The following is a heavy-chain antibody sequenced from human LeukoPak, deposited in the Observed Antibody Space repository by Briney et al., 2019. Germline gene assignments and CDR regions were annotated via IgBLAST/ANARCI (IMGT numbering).Heavy chain of an antibody. J-gene: IGHJ3*02. Sequence: PGGSLRLSCAASGFTFSSYAMSWVRQAPGKGLEWVSAISGSGGSTYYADSVKGRFTISRDNSKNTLYLQMNSLRAEDTAVYYCAKGDYYDSSGYYYCGAFDIWGQGTMVTVSS. CDR2: ISGSGGST. V-gene: IGHV3-23*01. CDR3: AKGDYYDSSGYYYCGAFDI. D-gene: IGHD3-22*01. CDR1: GFTFSSYA.